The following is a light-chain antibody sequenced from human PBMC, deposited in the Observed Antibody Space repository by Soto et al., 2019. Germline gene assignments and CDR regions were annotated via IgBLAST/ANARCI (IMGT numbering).Light chain of an antibody. V-gene: IGKV3-20*01. CDR3: QQYGSSISIT. Sequence: EIVLTQSPGTLSLSPGERATLSCRASQSVSNREIAWYQQIPGQAPRLLIFGTSNRATGIPDRFSGSGSGTDFTLTISRLEPEDFAVYYCQQYGSSISITFGQGTRLEIK. CDR2: GTS. J-gene: IGKJ5*01. CDR1: QSVSNRE.